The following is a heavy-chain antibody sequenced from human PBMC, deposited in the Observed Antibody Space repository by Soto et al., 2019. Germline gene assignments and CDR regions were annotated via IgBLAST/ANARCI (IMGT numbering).Heavy chain of an antibody. J-gene: IGHJ6*01. CDR2: IWYDGSKI. CDR1: GFTFSTYG. CDR3: ARPLEQHQLGFGMDV. Sequence: QVQLVQSGGGVVQPGGSLRLSCAASGFTFSTYGMHWVRQAPGKGLEWVAVIWYDGSKIYYADSVKGRFTISRDNSKSTLYLQMNSLRAEDTAVYYCARPLEQHQLGFGMDVWGQG. D-gene: IGHD6-13*01. V-gene: IGHV3-33*01.